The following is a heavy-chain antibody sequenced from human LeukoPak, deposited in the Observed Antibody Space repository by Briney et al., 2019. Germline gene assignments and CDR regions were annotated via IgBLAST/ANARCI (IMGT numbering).Heavy chain of an antibody. J-gene: IGHJ4*02. CDR2: MYYGGST. CDR3: ARNIKDYCSGGTCRSYFDY. CDR1: GGSISSGSSF. Sequence: SETLSLTCSVSGGSISSGSSFWGWIRQPPGKGLEWIGTMYYGGSTYYNPSLRSRVTISVDTSKNQFSLKLTSVTAADTAVYYCARNIKDYCSGGTCRSYFDYWGQGTLVTVSS. D-gene: IGHD2-15*01. V-gene: IGHV4-39*01.